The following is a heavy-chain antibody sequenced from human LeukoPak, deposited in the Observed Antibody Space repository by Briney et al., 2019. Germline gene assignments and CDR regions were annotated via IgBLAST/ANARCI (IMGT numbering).Heavy chain of an antibody. CDR2: IRYDGSNK. CDR3: AKGSVRGYAFDI. CDR1: GFTFSSYG. D-gene: IGHD3-10*01. V-gene: IGHV3-30*02. J-gene: IGHJ3*02. Sequence: SGGSLRLSCAASGFTFSSYGMHWVRQAPGKGLEWVAFIRYDGSNKYYADSVKGRFTISRDDSKNTLYLQMNSLRAEDTAVYYCAKGSVRGYAFDIWGQGTMVTVSS.